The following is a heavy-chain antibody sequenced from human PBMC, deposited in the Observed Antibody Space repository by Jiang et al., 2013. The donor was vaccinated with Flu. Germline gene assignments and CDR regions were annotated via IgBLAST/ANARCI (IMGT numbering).Heavy chain of an antibody. D-gene: IGHD3-3*01. CDR3: ARHGNGFYYFEY. J-gene: IGHJ4*02. V-gene: IGHV5-51*01. Sequence: PSFQGQVIISADKSISTAYLQWSSLKASDTAMYYCARHGNGFYYFEYWGQGTLVTVSS.